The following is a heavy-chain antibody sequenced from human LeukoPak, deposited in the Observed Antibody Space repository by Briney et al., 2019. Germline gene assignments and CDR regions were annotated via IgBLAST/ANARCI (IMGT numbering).Heavy chain of an antibody. Sequence: ASVKVSCKASGYTFTSYYMHWVRQAPGQGLEWMGIISPSGDSTSYAQKFQGRVTMTRGTSTSTVYMELSSLRSEDTAVYYCARGVRVGATQFDYWGQGTLVTVSS. CDR2: ISPSGDST. J-gene: IGHJ4*02. V-gene: IGHV1-46*01. D-gene: IGHD1-26*01. CDR3: ARGVRVGATQFDY. CDR1: GYTFTSYY.